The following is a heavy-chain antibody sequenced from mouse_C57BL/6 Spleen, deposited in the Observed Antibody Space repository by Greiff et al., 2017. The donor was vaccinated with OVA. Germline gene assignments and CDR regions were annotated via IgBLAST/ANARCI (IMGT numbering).Heavy chain of an antibody. CDR1: GYTFTDYY. D-gene: IGHD2-4*01. Sequence: EVQLQQSGPVLVKPGASVKMSCKASGYTFTDYYMNWVKQSHGKSLEWIGVINPYNGGTSYNQKFKGKATLTVDKSSSTAYMELNSLTSEDSAVYYCAALDYDALMDYWGQGTSVTVSS. CDR2: INPYNGGT. V-gene: IGHV1-19*01. CDR3: AALDYDALMDY. J-gene: IGHJ4*01.